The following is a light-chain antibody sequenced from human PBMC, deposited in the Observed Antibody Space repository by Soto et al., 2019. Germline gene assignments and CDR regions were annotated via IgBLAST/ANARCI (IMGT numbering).Light chain of an antibody. CDR3: QQYNSFIWT. V-gene: IGKV1-5*03. CDR1: QSISSW. Sequence: DIQMTQSPSTLSASVGDRVTIICRASQSISSWLAWYQQKPGKAPKLLISKASNLDSGVPSRFSGSGSGTEFHLTISSLQPEDFATYYCQQYNSFIWTFGRGTKVDIK. J-gene: IGKJ1*01. CDR2: KAS.